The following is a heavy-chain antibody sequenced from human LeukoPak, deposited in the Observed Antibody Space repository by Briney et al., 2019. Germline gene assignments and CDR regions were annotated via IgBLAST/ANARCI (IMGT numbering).Heavy chain of an antibody. Sequence: SETLSLTCTVSGGSISSGGYYWSWIRQHPGKGLEWIGYIYYSGSTYYNPSLKSRVTIPVDTSKNQFSLKLSSVTAADTAVYYCARELRGSEQYGMDVWGQGTTVTVS. V-gene: IGHV4-31*03. D-gene: IGHD3-10*01. CDR1: GGSISSGGYY. CDR2: IYYSGST. CDR3: ARELRGSEQYGMDV. J-gene: IGHJ6*02.